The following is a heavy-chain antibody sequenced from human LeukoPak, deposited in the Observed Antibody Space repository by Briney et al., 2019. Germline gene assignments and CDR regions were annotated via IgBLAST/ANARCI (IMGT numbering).Heavy chain of an antibody. CDR3: ARETMLAGFASGLGFNY. CDR1: GASISSWY. Sequence: SSETLSLTCTVSGASISSWYWSWIRQPPGKGLEWIGNIHGSGNTSYNPSLKSRLSMSLDTSRNQFSLNLTSVTAADTATYYCARETMLAGFASGLGFNYWGQGILVTVSS. D-gene: IGHD6-19*01. J-gene: IGHJ4*02. CDR2: IHGSGNT. V-gene: IGHV4-59*01.